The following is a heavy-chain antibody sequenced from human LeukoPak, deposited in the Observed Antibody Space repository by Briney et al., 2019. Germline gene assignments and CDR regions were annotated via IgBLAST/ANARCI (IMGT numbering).Heavy chain of an antibody. CDR2: ISGSGDST. Sequence: GGSLRLSCAASGFTFSSYAMTWVRQAPGKGLEWVSAISGSGDSTYYADSVKGRFTISRDNSKNTLYLQMNSLRAEDTAVYYCAKGQGGSYYGGGSYFDYWGRGTLVTVSS. CDR3: AKGQGGSYYGGGSYFDY. CDR1: GFTFSSYA. V-gene: IGHV3-23*01. D-gene: IGHD1-26*01. J-gene: IGHJ4*02.